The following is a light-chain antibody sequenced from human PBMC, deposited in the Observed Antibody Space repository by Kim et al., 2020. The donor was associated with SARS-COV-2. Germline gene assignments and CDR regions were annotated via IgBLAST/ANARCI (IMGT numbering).Light chain of an antibody. CDR3: QVWDSSSDHPSWV. Sequence: SYELTQQPSVSVAPGKTARITCGGNNIGSKSVHWYQQKPGQAPVLVIYYDSDRPSGIPERLSGSNSGNTATLTISRVEAGDEADYYCQVWDSSSDHPSWVFGGGTQLTVL. V-gene: IGLV3-21*04. CDR2: YDS. CDR1: NIGSKS. J-gene: IGLJ3*02.